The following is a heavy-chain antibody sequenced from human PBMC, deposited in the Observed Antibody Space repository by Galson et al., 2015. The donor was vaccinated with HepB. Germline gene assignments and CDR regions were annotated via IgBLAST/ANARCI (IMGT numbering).Heavy chain of an antibody. Sequence: SLRLSCAASGFTVSRIYMSWVRQAPGKGLEWVSSISSSTSYIYYADSVKGRFTISRDNAKNSLYLQMNSLRAEDTAVYYCASGGREQQWLVRHFDYWGQGTLVTVSS. V-gene: IGHV3-21*01. CDR2: ISSSTSYI. CDR1: GFTVSRIY. D-gene: IGHD6-19*01. J-gene: IGHJ4*02. CDR3: ASGGREQQWLVRHFDY.